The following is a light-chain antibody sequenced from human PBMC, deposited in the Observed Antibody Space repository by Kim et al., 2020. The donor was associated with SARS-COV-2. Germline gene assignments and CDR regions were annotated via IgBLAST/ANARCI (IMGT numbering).Light chain of an antibody. V-gene: IGKV3-20*01. J-gene: IGKJ2*01. CDR1: QSVSSNY. CDR3: QQYDTSPYT. Sequence: PGESATLSCRASQSVSSNYLAWYHQRPGQAPRLLTYLASTRATGAPDRFSGSGSGTDFTLTIRRLEPEDSGVFYCQQYDTSPYTFGQGTKLEIK. CDR2: LAS.